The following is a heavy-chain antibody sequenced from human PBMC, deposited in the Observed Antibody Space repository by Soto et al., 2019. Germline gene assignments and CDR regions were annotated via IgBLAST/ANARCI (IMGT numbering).Heavy chain of an antibody. D-gene: IGHD1-26*01. CDR3: ARHPRGSYYDYYYYGMDV. Sequence: TSETLSLTCTVSGGSISSSSYYWGWIRQPPGKGLEWIGSIYYSGSTYYNPSLKSRVTISVDTSKNQFSLKLSSVTAADTAVYYCARHPRGSYYDYYYYGMDVWGQGTTVTVSS. J-gene: IGHJ6*02. CDR1: GGSISSSSYY. V-gene: IGHV4-39*01. CDR2: IYYSGST.